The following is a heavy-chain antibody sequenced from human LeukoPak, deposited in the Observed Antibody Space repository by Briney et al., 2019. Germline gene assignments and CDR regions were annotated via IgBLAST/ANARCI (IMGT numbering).Heavy chain of an antibody. CDR3: ARAKRNGFDI. Sequence: GGSLRLSCAASGFTFSSYGMSWVRQAPGRGLEWVSSITGTGGSTYYADSVKGRFTISRDNSKNTLYLQMNTLRAEDTAVYYCARAKRNGFDIWGQGTMVTVSS. CDR1: GFTFSSYG. J-gene: IGHJ3*02. CDR2: ITGTGGST. V-gene: IGHV3-23*01.